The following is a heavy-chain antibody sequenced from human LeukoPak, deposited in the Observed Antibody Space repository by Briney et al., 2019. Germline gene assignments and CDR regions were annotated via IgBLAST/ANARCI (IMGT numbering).Heavy chain of an antibody. D-gene: IGHD1-26*01. CDR2: IIPIFGTA. CDR3: ARTYRDTKKWEPADDAFDI. CDR1: GGTFSSYA. J-gene: IGHJ3*02. V-gene: IGHV1-69*06. Sequence: GASVKVSCKASGGTFSSYAISWVRQAPGQGLEWMGGIIPIFGTANYAQKFQGRVTITADKSTSTAYMELSSLRSEDTAVYYCARTYRDTKKWEPADDAFDIWGQGTMVTVSS.